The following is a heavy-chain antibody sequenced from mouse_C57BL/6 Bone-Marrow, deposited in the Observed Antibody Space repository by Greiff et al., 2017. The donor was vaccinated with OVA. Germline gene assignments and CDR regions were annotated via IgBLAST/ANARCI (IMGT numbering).Heavy chain of an antibody. J-gene: IGHJ4*01. CDR2: IRSKSNNYAT. V-gene: IGHV10-1*01. CDR1: GFSFNTYA. D-gene: IGHD4-1*01. CDR3: VRTTGTGVDY. Sequence: EVKLVESGGGLVQPKGSLKLSCAASGFSFNTYAMNWVRQAPGKGLEWVARIRSKSNNYATYYADSVKDRFTISRDDSESMLYLQMNNLKTEDTAMYYCVRTTGTGVDYWGQGTSVTVSS.